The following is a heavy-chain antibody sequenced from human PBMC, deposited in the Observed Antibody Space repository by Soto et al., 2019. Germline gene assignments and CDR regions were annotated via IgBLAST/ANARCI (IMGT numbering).Heavy chain of an antibody. Sequence: PGGSLRLSCAASGFTFSSYAMSWVRQAPGKGLEWVSAISGSGGSTYYADSVKGRFTISRDNSKNTLYLQMNSLRAEDTAVYYCAKDLIVVVVAAEDDAFDIWGQGTMVTVSS. CDR2: ISGSGGST. D-gene: IGHD2-15*01. V-gene: IGHV3-23*01. J-gene: IGHJ3*02. CDR1: GFTFSSYA. CDR3: AKDLIVVVVAAEDDAFDI.